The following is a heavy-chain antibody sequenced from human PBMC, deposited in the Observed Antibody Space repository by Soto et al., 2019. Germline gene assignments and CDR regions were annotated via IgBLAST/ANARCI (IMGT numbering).Heavy chain of an antibody. Sequence: QVQLVQSGAEVKKPGASVKVSCKASGYTFTSYAMHWVRQAPGQRLEWMGWINAGNGNTKYSQKFQGRVTITRDTSASTAYMELSSLRSEDTAVYYCARRGYYGSGRLVGHWFDPWGQGTLVTVSS. V-gene: IGHV1-3*01. D-gene: IGHD3-10*01. CDR2: INAGNGNT. CDR1: GYTFTSYA. CDR3: ARRGYYGSGRLVGHWFDP. J-gene: IGHJ5*02.